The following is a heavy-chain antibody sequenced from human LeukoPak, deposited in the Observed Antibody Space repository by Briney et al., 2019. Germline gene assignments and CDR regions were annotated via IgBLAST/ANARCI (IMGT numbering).Heavy chain of an antibody. Sequence: SETLSLTCTVSGGSISSYYWSWVRQPPGKGLEWIGYIYYSGSTNYNPSLKSRVTISVDTSKNQFSLKLSSVTAADTAVYYCARHTPGGDPLRFLSPWGQGTMVTVSS. V-gene: IGHV4-59*08. D-gene: IGHD3-3*01. CDR1: GGSISSYY. CDR3: ARHTPGGDPLRFLSP. J-gene: IGHJ4*02. CDR2: IYYSGST.